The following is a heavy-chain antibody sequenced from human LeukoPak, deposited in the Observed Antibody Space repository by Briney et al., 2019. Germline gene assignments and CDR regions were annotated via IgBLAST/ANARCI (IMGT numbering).Heavy chain of an antibody. D-gene: IGHD1-14*01. CDR1: GFMFSSYN. Sequence: GGSLGLSCAASGFMFSSYNMNWVRQAPGKGLEWVSSISSSSNYIYYADSMKGRFTISRDNAKNSLYLQMNSLRAEDTAMYYCARGSGAFDIWGQGTMVTVSS. J-gene: IGHJ3*02. CDR3: ARGSGAFDI. CDR2: ISSSSNYI. V-gene: IGHV3-21*01.